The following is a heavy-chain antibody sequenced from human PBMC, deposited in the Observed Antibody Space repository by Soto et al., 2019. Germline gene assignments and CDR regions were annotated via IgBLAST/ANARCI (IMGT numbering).Heavy chain of an antibody. J-gene: IGHJ6*02. V-gene: IGHV4-59*12. D-gene: IGHD6-13*01. CDR1: GGSISSYY. CDR3: ARDGIAAADTYYYYGMDV. Sequence: SETLSLTCTVSGGSISSYYWSWIRQPPGKGLEWIGYIYYSGSTNYNPSLKSRVTISVDTSKNQFSLQLNSVTPEDTAVYYCARDGIAAADTYYYYGMDVWGQGTTVTVSS. CDR2: IYYSGST.